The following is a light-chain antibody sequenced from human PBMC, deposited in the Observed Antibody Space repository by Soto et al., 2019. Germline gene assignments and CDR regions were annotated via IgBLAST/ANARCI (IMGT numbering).Light chain of an antibody. CDR3: MQGLQTLPT. CDR2: LTS. J-gene: IGKJ3*01. CDR1: QSLLHSDGYNY. Sequence: DIVMTQSPLSLPVTPGEPASISCRSSQSLLHSDGYNYLDWYLQKPGQSPQLLIYLTSKRASGVPDRFSGSGSGTDFILKSSRVEAEDVVVYYCMQGLQTLPTFGPGTKVHIK. V-gene: IGKV2-28*01.